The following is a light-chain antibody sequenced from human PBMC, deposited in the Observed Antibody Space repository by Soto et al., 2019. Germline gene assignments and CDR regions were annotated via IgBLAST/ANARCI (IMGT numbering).Light chain of an antibody. J-gene: IGLJ2*01. CDR2: EVI. V-gene: IGLV2-23*02. CDR3: CSYAGSTSLV. CDR1: SSDVGSYNL. Sequence: QSVLTQPASVSGSPGQSITVSRTGTSSDVGSYNLVSWYQQHPGKAPKVIIYEVIKRPSGVSNRFSGSKSGNTASLTISGLQAEDEADYYCCSYAGSTSLVFGGGTKVTVL.